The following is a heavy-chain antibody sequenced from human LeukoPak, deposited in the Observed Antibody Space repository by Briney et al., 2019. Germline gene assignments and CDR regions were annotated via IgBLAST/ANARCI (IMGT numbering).Heavy chain of an antibody. CDR2: ISGSGGNT. J-gene: IGHJ4*02. CDR3: VKAAGIIGTTYFDY. Sequence: GGSLRLSCAASGFTFSSYAMSWVRQAPGKGREWVSGISGSGGNTYYVDSVKGRFTISRDNSKNKFYLQMNSLRAEDTAVYYCVKAAGIIGTTYFDYWGQGTLVTVSS. CDR1: GFTFSSYA. V-gene: IGHV3-23*01. D-gene: IGHD1-20*01.